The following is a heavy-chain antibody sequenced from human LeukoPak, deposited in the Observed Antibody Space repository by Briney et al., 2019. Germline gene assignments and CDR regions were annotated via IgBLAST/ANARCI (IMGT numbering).Heavy chain of an antibody. CDR1: GYTFTGYY. Sequence: ASVKVSCKASGYTFTGYYMHWVRQAPGQGLEWMGWTNPNSGGTNYAQKFQSRVTMTRDTSISTAYMELSRLRSDDTAVYYCAREYGYCSGGSCYPGSYWGQGTLVTVSS. V-gene: IGHV1-2*02. J-gene: IGHJ4*02. CDR3: AREYGYCSGGSCYPGSY. D-gene: IGHD2-15*01. CDR2: TNPNSGGT.